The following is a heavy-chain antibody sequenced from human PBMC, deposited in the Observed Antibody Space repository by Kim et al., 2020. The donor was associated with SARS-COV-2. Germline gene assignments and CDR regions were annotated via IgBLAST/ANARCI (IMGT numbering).Heavy chain of an antibody. V-gene: IGHV3-23*01. CDR2: ISGSGGST. Sequence: GGSLRLSCAASGFTFSSYAMSWVRQAPGKGLEWVSAISGSGGSTYYADSVKGRFTISRDNSKNTLYLQMNSLRAEDTAVYYCAKSNDVEGGGGSYYWSWGQGTLVTVSS. D-gene: IGHD1-26*01. CDR3: AKSNDVEGGGGSYYWS. J-gene: IGHJ5*02. CDR1: GFTFSSYA.